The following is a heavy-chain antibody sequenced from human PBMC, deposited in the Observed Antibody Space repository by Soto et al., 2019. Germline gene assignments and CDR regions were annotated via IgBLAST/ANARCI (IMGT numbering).Heavy chain of an antibody. CDR1: GYSFTSYA. J-gene: IGHJ6*02. CDR3: ARGVENIVVVLDVFGYYGMDV. CDR2: INAGNGNT. V-gene: IGHV1-3*01. Sequence: QVQLVQSGAAVKKPGASVKVSCKASGYSFTSYAIYWVRQAPGQRLEWMGWINAGNGNTKYSQKFQGRVTITSDTSASTAYMGLSSLRSEDTAVYFCARGVENIVVVLDVFGYYGMDVWGQGTTVTVSS. D-gene: IGHD2-2*01.